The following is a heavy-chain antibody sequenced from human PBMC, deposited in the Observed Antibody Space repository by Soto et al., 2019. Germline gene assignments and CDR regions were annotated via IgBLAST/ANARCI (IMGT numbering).Heavy chain of an antibody. CDR3: VSLNCSGGSCYSPLDY. CDR2: ISAYNGNT. D-gene: IGHD2-15*01. V-gene: IGHV1-18*01. CDR1: GYTFTSYG. J-gene: IGHJ4*02. Sequence: QVQLVQSGAEVKKPGASVKVSCKASGYTFTSYGISWVRQAPGQGLEWMGWISAYNGNTNYAQKLQGRVTMTTDTSTSTAYMELRSLRSDDTAVYYCVSLNCSGGSCYSPLDYWGQGTLVTVSS.